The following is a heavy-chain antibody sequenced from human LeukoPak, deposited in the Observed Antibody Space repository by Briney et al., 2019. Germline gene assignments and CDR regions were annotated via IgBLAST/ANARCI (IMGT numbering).Heavy chain of an antibody. CDR1: GFTFSSYE. J-gene: IGHJ4*02. CDR2: ISSSGSTI. CDR3: ARDRLHYGEYEKTFDY. D-gene: IGHD4-17*01. Sequence: GGSLRLSCAASGFTFSSYEMNWVRKAPGKGLEWVSYISSSGSTIYYADSVKGRFTISRDNAKNSLYLQMNSLRAEDTAVYYCARDRLHYGEYEKTFDYWGQGTLVTVSS. V-gene: IGHV3-48*03.